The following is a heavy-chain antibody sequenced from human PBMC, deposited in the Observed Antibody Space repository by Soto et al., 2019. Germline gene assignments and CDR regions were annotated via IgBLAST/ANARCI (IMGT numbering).Heavy chain of an antibody. CDR1: GYTFTTYG. CDR2: ISAYNGNT. CDR3: ARVVDYYDSSGYYTHEYFQH. V-gene: IGHV1-18*01. J-gene: IGHJ1*01. Sequence: QVQLVQSGGEVKKPGASVKVSCKASGYTFTTYGITWVRQGPGQGLEWMGWISAYNGNTNYAQKVQGRVTMTTDTSTSTAYMELRSLRSDDTAVYYCARVVDYYDSSGYYTHEYFQHWGQGTLVTVSS. D-gene: IGHD3-22*01.